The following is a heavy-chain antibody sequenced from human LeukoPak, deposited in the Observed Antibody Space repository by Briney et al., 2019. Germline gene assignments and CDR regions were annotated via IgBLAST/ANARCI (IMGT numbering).Heavy chain of an antibody. CDR2: ISSSGSTI. CDR1: GFTFSSYE. CDR3: ARDLVAVALFDY. D-gene: IGHD6-19*01. V-gene: IGHV3-48*03. Sequence: GGSLRLSCAVSGFTFSSYEMNWVRQAPGKGLEWVSYISSSGSTIYYADSVKGRFTISRDNAKNSLYLQMNSLRAEDTAVYYCARDLVAVALFDYWGQGTLVTVSS. J-gene: IGHJ4*02.